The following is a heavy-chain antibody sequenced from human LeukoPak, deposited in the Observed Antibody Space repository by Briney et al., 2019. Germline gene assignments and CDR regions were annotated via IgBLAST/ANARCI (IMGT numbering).Heavy chain of an antibody. J-gene: IGHJ3*01. V-gene: IGHV3-48*03. CDR2: INSGPGNK. Sequence: PGGSLRLSCAASGFIFSNYEMDWVRQAPGKGLEWISYINSGPGNKHYADSVRGRFTIFRDNGKNSLYLPMKSLRTEDTALYSCVREVYSGRLCYDSFDAWGQGTVVTVSS. CDR3: VREVYSGRLCYDSFDA. CDR1: GFIFSNYE. D-gene: IGHD2-15*01.